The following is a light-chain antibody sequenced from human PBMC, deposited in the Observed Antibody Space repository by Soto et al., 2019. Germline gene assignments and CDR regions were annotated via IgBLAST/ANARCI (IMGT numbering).Light chain of an antibody. J-gene: IGLJ2*01. V-gene: IGLV1-51*01. CDR1: SSNVGNNY. CDR2: DNN. CDR3: GTWDSSLGAEV. Sequence: QSVLTQPPSVSAAPGQKVTISCSGSSSNVGNNYVSWYQQLPGTAPKLLIYDNNKRPSGIPDRFSGSKSGTSATLGITGLQTGDEDDYYCGTWDSSLGAEVFGGGTQLTLL.